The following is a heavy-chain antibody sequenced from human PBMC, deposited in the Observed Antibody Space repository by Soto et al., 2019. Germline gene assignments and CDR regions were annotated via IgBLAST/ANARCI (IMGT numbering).Heavy chain of an antibody. CDR2: IIPIFGTA. V-gene: IGHV1-69*06. CDR1: GGTFSSYA. J-gene: IGHJ4*02. D-gene: IGHD5-18*01. CDR3: ATLGGTAMVKIDY. Sequence: QVQLVQSGAEVKKPGSSVKVSCKASGGTFSSYAISWVRQAPGQGLEGMGGIIPIFGTANYAQKFQGRVTITADKSTSTPYMDLSSLRSEDTAVYYCATLGGTAMVKIDYWVQGTLVTVSS.